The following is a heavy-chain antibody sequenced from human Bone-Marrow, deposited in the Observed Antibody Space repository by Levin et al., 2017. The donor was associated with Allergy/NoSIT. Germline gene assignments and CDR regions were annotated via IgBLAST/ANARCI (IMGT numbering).Heavy chain of an antibody. D-gene: IGHD4-17*01. J-gene: IGHJ6*02. Sequence: GESLKISCQGSGYRFSDYLLHWVRQAPGQGPEWMGRINPESGGTNYAQKFQGRVTMTSDTSMKKVYMELTRLTSDDTGIYYCARGVPTVGMDVWGQGTTVTVSS. CDR2: INPESGGT. CDR1: GYRFSDYL. CDR3: ARGVPTVGMDV. V-gene: IGHV1-2*05.